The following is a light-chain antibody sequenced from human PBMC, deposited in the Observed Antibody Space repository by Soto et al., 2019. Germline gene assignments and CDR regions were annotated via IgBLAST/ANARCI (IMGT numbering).Light chain of an antibody. V-gene: IGKV1-39*01. CDR1: QSISNY. CDR2: DAS. J-gene: IGKJ2*01. CDR3: QQSDSTPYT. Sequence: DIQMTQSPSSLSASVGDRVTITCRASQSISNYLNWYQQKPGKAPNLLIYDASSLLSGVQSRFSGSGSGTDFTLTISSLQPEDFSIYYRQQSDSTPYTLGQGTKLEIK.